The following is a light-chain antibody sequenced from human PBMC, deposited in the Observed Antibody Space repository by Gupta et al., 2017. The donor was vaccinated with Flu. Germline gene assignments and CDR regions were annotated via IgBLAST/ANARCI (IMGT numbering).Light chain of an antibody. CDR2: KDT. Sequence: SPELTQPASVSVSPGQTATITCSGDVLATHHAYWYQQKPGQAPLLVVFKDTERPSGIPERFSGSTSETTVTLILNSVQAEDEADDYCQSLVPSDTGVFGAGTKLTVL. J-gene: IGLJ3*02. V-gene: IGLV3-25*02. CDR3: QSLVPSDTGV. CDR1: VLATHH.